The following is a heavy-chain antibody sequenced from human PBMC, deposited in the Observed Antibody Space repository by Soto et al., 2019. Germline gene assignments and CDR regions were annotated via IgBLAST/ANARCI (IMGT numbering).Heavy chain of an antibody. J-gene: IGHJ6*02. Sequence: GESLKISCKGSGYSFTSYWISWVRQMPGKGLEWMGRIDPSDSYTNYSPSFQGHVTISADKSISTAYLQWSSLKASDTAMYYCARDYSNSTSPPYYYYGMDVWGQGTTVTVS. CDR1: GYSFTSYW. D-gene: IGHD4-4*01. CDR3: ARDYSNSTSPPYYYYGMDV. V-gene: IGHV5-10-1*01. CDR2: IDPSDSYT.